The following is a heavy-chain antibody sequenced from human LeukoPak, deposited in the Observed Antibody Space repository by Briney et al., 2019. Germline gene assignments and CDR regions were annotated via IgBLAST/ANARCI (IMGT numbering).Heavy chain of an antibody. CDR2: IYHSRST. J-gene: IGHJ4*02. Sequence: SGTLSLTCAVSGGSISSSNWWSWVRQPPGKGLEWIGEIYHSRSTNYNPSLKSRVTISVDKSKNQFSLKLSSVTAADTAVYYCARGYCTNGACHAHFDYWGQGTLVTVSS. CDR3: ARGYCTNGACHAHFDY. CDR1: GGSISSSNW. D-gene: IGHD2-8*01. V-gene: IGHV4-4*02.